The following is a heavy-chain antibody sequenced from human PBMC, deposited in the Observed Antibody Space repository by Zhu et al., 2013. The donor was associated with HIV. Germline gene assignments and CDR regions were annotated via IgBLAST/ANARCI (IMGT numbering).Heavy chain of an antibody. CDR1: GYTFTGCY. J-gene: IGHJ3*02. CDR3: ARAGIVGAYDLFDI. CDR2: INPKSGGT. V-gene: IGHV1-2*02. D-gene: IGHD1-26*01. Sequence: QVQLVQSGAEVKKPGASVKVSCKASGYTFTGCYMHWVRQAPGQGLEWMGWINPKSGGTNYAQKFQGRVTMTRDTSISTAYMELSRLRSDDTAVYYCARAGIVGAYDLFDIWGQGTMVTVSS.